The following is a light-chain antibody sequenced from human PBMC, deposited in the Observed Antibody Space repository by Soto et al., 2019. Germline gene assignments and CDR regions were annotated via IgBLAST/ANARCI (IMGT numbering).Light chain of an antibody. CDR2: DAS. CDR3: QQYNGDSTWT. V-gene: IGKV1-5*01. Sequence: IQLTQSPSSLSASVGDRVTISCRSSQSISRWLAWYQQKPGKAPKVLIWDASSLQRGVSSRFSGSGYGTEFTLTISSLQPDDFAPYYCQQYNGDSTWTFGQGGKVDIK. J-gene: IGKJ1*01. CDR1: QSISRW.